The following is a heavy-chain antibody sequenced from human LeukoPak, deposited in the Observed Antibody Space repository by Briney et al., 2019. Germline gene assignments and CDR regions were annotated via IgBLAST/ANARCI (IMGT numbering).Heavy chain of an antibody. V-gene: IGHV4-34*01. CDR3: ARGPVDYYDSSGYYFFDY. CDR2: NNHSEYT. Sequence: KSSETLSLTCAVYDGSFSGYYWSWIRQPPGKGLECIGDNNHSEYTNYNPSLRSRVTMSVDTSKNQFSLKLNSVTAADTAVYYCARGPVDYYDSSGYYFFDYWGQGTLVTVSS. CDR1: DGSFSGYY. D-gene: IGHD3-22*01. J-gene: IGHJ4*02.